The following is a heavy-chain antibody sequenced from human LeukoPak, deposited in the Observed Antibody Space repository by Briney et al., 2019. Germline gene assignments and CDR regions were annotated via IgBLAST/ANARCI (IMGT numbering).Heavy chain of an antibody. V-gene: IGHV3-23*01. D-gene: IGHD5-12*01. CDR2: ISGSGGST. J-gene: IGHJ4*02. CDR3: AKAGAYSGYGDY. CDR1: GFTFSSYA. Sequence: GGSLRLSCAASGFTFSSYAMSWVRQAPGKGLEWVSGISGSGGSTYYVDSVKGRFTISRDNSKNTLYLQMNSLRAGDTAVYYCAKAGAYSGYGDYWGQGTLVTVSS.